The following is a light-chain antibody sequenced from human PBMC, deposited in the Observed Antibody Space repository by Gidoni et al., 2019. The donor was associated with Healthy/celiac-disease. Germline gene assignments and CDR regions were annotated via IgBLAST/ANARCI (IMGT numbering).Light chain of an antibody. J-gene: IGKJ3*01. CDR1: QSVSSY. Sequence: EIVLTQSPATLSLSPGERATLSCRASQSVSSYLAWYQQKPGQAPRLLIYDASNRATGIPARFSGSVSGTDFTLTISSLEPEDFAVYYCQQRSNWQFTFGPXTKVDIK. CDR2: DAS. CDR3: QQRSNWQFT. V-gene: IGKV3-11*01.